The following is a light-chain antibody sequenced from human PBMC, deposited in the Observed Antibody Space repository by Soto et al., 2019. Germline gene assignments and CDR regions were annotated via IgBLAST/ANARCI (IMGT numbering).Light chain of an antibody. Sequence: EIVMTQSPATLSVSPGERATVSCRASQSVSGNLAWYQQKPGQAPRLLIYGASTRATGIPARFSGSGSGTESTLTISSLQSEDFAVYYCQQYNNWPPSFGQGTKVEIK. CDR2: GAS. CDR1: QSVSGN. CDR3: QQYNNWPPS. V-gene: IGKV3-15*01. J-gene: IGKJ1*01.